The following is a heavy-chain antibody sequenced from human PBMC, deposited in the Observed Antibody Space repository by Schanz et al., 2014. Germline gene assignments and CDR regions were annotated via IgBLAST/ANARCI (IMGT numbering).Heavy chain of an antibody. V-gene: IGHV1-69*02. CDR3: ARGPSQGYSYGHNIGAYYYGMDV. D-gene: IGHD5-18*01. CDR2: IIPVLAIA. J-gene: IGHJ6*02. Sequence: QVQLVQSGAEVKKPGSSMKVSCKASRSTFSSYTISWIRQAPGQGLEWMGRIIPVLAIADYAQKFQGRVTITADKSTSTASMELSSLRSEDTAVYYCARGPSQGYSYGHNIGAYYYGMDVWGQGTTVTVSS. CDR1: RSTFSSYT.